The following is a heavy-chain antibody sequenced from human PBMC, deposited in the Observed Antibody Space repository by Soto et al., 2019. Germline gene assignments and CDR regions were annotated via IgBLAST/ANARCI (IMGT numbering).Heavy chain of an antibody. CDR2: ISRSGTTI. D-gene: IGHD2-21*02. Sequence: EVQLVESGGGLVQPGGSLRLSCVTSGFTLSSFEMIWVRQAPGKGLEWVSYISRSGTTIYSADSVKGRFTISRDNAKNSLDLQMNSLRAEDTAVYYCATVVGGNSPPNWFDPWGQGTQVTVSS. CDR3: ATVVGGNSPPNWFDP. J-gene: IGHJ5*02. CDR1: GFTLSSFE. V-gene: IGHV3-48*03.